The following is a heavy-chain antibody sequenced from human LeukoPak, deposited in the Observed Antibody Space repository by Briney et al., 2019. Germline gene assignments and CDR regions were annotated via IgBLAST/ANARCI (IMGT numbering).Heavy chain of an antibody. Sequence: GGSLRLSCAASGFTFDDYAMHWVRQAPGKGLEWVSAISGSGGSTYYADSVKGRFTISRDNSKNTLYLQMNSLRAEDTAVYYCAKDLSGIFDYWGQGTLVTVSS. J-gene: IGHJ4*02. D-gene: IGHD3-10*01. CDR3: AKDLSGIFDY. CDR2: ISGSGGST. V-gene: IGHV3-23*01. CDR1: GFTFDDYA.